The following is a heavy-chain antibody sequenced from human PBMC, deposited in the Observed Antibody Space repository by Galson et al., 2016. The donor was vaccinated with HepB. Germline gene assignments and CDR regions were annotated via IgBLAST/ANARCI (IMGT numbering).Heavy chain of an antibody. CDR2: VNPVNGNT. V-gene: IGHV1-3*01. CDR1: GYTFTNYA. Sequence: SVKVSCKASGYTFTNYAIHWVRQAPGQRLEWMGWVNPVNGNTKFSQKFQGRVTFTRDTSANTAYMELSSLRCEDTAVYYCARGGSPFDIWGQGTVVTVSS. CDR3: ARGGSPFDI. D-gene: IGHD1-26*01. J-gene: IGHJ3*02.